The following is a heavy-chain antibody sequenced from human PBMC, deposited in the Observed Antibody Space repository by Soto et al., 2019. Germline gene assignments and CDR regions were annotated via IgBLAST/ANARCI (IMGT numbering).Heavy chain of an antibody. CDR3: ARCYCSVGSCYACWHFDL. V-gene: IGHV1-18*01. CDR1: GYTFTNYG. D-gene: IGHD2-15*01. Sequence: QVQLVQSGSEVKKPGASVKVSCKASGYTFTNYGMSWVRQAPGQGLEWMGWISAYNGNTNHAQNCQGRVTMTTDTSTNTAYMELRSLRSDDTAVYYCARCYCSVGSCYACWHFDLWGRGALVTVSS. CDR2: ISAYNGNT. J-gene: IGHJ2*01.